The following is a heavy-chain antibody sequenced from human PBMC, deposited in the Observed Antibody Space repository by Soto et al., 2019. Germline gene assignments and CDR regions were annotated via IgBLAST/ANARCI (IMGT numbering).Heavy chain of an antibody. CDR3: SKSFGSGTYYLPSHY. CDR2: ISDDGSKK. J-gene: IGHJ4*02. V-gene: IGHV3-30*18. D-gene: IGHD3-10*01. CDR1: GFTFKSYG. Sequence: GGSQRLSCAASGFTFKSYGRHWVRQAPGKGLEWVALISDDGSKKYYADSVKGRFTISRDNSKNTLYLQMDSLTTEDTAVYYCSKSFGSGTYYLPSHYWGQGTLVTVSS.